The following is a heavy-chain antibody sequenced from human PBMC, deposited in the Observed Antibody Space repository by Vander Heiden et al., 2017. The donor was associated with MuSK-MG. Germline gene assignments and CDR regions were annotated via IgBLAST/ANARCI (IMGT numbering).Heavy chain of an antibody. J-gene: IGHJ3*02. CDR3: ARGGGSYATLSGAFDI. D-gene: IGHD5-18*01. CDR2: ISWNSGSI. Sequence: EVQLVESGGGLVQPGRSLRLSCAASGFTFDDYAMHWVRQAPGKGLEWVSGISWNSGSIGYADSVKGRFTISRDNAKNSLYLKMNSMSAEDTALYYCARGGGSYATLSGAFDIWGQGTLVTVSS. V-gene: IGHV3-9*01. CDR1: GFTFDDYA.